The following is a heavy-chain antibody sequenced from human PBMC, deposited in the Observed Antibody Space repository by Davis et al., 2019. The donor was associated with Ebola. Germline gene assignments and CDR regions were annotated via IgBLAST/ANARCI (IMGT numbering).Heavy chain of an antibody. D-gene: IGHD3-16*01. CDR2: INPSGENT. Sequence: AASVKVSCKASGYTFNSHGISWVRQAPGQGLEWMGIINPSGENTVYAQKFQGRVTMTRNTSISTAYMELSSLRSEDTAVYYCAREATLDYDSPYYYYYGMDVWGQGTTVTVSS. CDR3: AREATLDYDSPYYYYYGMDV. V-gene: IGHV1-8*01. J-gene: IGHJ6*02. CDR1: GYTFNSHG.